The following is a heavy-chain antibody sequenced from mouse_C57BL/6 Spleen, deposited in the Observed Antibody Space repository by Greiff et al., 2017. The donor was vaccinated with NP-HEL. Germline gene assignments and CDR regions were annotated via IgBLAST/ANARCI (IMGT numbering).Heavy chain of an antibody. CDR1: GYTFTDHI. CDR3: VLDRSGYSC. Sequence: LMESGAELASPGASVTLSCKASGYTFTDHIMNWGKKRPGQGLEWIGRIYPVSGETNYNQKFMGKATFTVYRSSSTVYMVLNSLTSEDPAVDYCVLDRSGYSCWGQGTTLTVSS. CDR2: IYPVSGET. D-gene: IGHD3-2*02. J-gene: IGHJ2*01. V-gene: IGHV1-11*01.